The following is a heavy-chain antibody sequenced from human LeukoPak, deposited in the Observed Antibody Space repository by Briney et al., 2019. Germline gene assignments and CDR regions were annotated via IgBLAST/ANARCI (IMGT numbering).Heavy chain of an antibody. V-gene: IGHV4-38-2*02. CDR2: IYYSGST. J-gene: IGHJ4*02. D-gene: IGHD1-1*01. Sequence: SETLSVTCGVSAYSLSNGSYWGWIRQSPGKGLEWIGSIYYSGSTYYNPSLKSRVTISIDTSKNQFSLKVSSVTATDTAVYYCARESALGVQRVGGYFDYWGQGALVTVFS. CDR1: AYSLSNGSY. CDR3: ARESALGVQRVGGYFDY.